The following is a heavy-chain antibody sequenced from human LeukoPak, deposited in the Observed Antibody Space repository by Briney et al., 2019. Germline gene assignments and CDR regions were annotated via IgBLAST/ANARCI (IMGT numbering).Heavy chain of an antibody. CDR2: IYPGDSGT. Sequence: GESLKISCQGSGYSFTSYWIGWVRQMPGKGLEWMGIIYPGDSGTRYSPSFQGQVIISADKSISTAYLQWSSLKASDTAMYYCARPYYYDSSGYYYYFDYWGQGTLVTVSS. J-gene: IGHJ4*02. CDR1: GYSFTSYW. D-gene: IGHD3-22*01. CDR3: ARPYYYDSSGYYYYFDY. V-gene: IGHV5-51*01.